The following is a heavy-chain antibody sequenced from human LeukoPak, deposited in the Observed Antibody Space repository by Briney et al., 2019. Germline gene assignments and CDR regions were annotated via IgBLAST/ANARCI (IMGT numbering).Heavy chain of an antibody. Sequence: ASVKVSCKASGYTFTGYYMHWVRQAPGQGLEWMGWMNPNSGNTGYAQKFQGRVTMTRNTSISTAYMELSSLRSEDTAVYYCARGASMIVVDWGQGTLVTVSS. CDR2: MNPNSGNT. CDR3: ARGASMIVVD. CDR1: GYTFTGYY. V-gene: IGHV1-8*02. D-gene: IGHD3-22*01. J-gene: IGHJ4*02.